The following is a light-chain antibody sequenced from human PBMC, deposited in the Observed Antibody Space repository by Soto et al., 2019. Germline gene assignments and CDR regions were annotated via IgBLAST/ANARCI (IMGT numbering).Light chain of an antibody. V-gene: IGKV1-5*01. CDR2: DAS. CDR3: QQYNSYSWT. J-gene: IGKJ1*01. CDR1: QSISSW. Sequence: DIQVSQSPSTLSACVGDRVTITCRASQSISSWLAWYQQKPGKAPKLLIYDASSLESEVPSRFSGSGSGTEFTLTISSLQPDDFATYYCQQYNSYSWTLGQGTKVDIK.